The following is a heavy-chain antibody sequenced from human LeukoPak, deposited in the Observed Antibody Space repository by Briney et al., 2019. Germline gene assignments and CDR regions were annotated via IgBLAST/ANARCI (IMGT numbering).Heavy chain of an antibody. V-gene: IGHV3-48*02. CDR3: ARGRGGI. Sequence: GGSLRLSCAASGFTFSSYSMNWVRQAPGKGLEWVSYISSSSTIYYADSVKGRFTISRDNAKNSLYLQMNSLRDEDTAVYYCARGRGGIWGQGTMVTVSS. CDR2: ISSSSTI. CDR1: GFTFSSYS. D-gene: IGHD2-15*01. J-gene: IGHJ3*02.